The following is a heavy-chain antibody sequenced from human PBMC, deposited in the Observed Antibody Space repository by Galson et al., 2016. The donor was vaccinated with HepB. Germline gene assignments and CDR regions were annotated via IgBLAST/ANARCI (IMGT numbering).Heavy chain of an antibody. V-gene: IGHV3-23*01. Sequence: SLRLSCAASAFTFSSNAMSWVRQAPGKGLQWVSGISGSGDYTYYADSVKGRFTISRDISKNTLYPQMNSLTAEDPAVYYCVKGERGATASAYFQDWGLGTLVTVSS. D-gene: IGHD1-26*01. J-gene: IGHJ1*01. CDR2: ISGSGDYT. CDR3: VKGERGATASAYFQD. CDR1: AFTFSSNA.